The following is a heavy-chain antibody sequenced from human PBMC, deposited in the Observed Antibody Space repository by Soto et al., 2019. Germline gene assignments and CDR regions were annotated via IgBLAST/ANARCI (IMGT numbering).Heavy chain of an antibody. J-gene: IGHJ4*02. D-gene: IGHD3-22*01. Sequence: GGSLPLTCAASGFTFSSYSICWVRQAPGKGLEWVSAISGSGGSTYYADSVKGRFTISRDNSKNTLYLQMNSLRAEATAVDYCAKDVGYYYDSSRYYYPFDYWGQGILVAVSS. V-gene: IGHV3-23*01. CDR3: AKDVGYYYDSSRYYYPFDY. CDR1: GFTFSSYS. CDR2: ISGSGGST.